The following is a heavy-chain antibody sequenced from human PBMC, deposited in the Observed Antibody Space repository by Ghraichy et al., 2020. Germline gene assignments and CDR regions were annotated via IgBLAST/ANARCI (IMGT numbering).Heavy chain of an antibody. Sequence: GGSLRLSCAASGFTFSSYGMHWVRQAPGKGLEWVAVIWYDGSNKYYADSVKGRFTISRDNSKNTLYLQMNSLRAEDTAVYYCARDSGVPAANYYYYGMDVWGQGTTVTVSS. CDR3: ARDSGVPAANYYYYGMDV. D-gene: IGHD2-2*01. V-gene: IGHV3-33*01. CDR1: GFTFSSYG. CDR2: IWYDGSNK. J-gene: IGHJ6*02.